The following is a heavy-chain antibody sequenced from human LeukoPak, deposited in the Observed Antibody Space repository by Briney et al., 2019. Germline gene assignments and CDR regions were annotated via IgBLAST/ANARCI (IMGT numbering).Heavy chain of an antibody. Sequence: PGGSLRLSCAASGFTFSTYGMHWVRQAPGKGLEWVAVVWYDGTNIYYGDSVKGRFTISRDNSKSTLYLQMNSLRAEDTAVYYCARGGGPAALYARSYFDYWGQGILVTVSS. V-gene: IGHV3-33*01. J-gene: IGHJ4*02. CDR3: ARGGGPAALYARSYFDY. D-gene: IGHD2-2*01. CDR2: VWYDGTNI. CDR1: GFTFSTYG.